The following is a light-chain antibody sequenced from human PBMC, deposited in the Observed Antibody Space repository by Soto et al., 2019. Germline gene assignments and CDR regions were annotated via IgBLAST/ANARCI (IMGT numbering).Light chain of an antibody. CDR2: TGS. V-gene: IGKV1-16*01. CDR1: QYISKN. J-gene: IGKJ1*01. CDR3: QQYNSYSPWT. Sequence: DIQMTQSPSSLSASVGDSVTITCRASQYISKNLNWFQQKPRKAPNLLIFTGSNLQSGVPSRFSGSGSGTEFTLTISSLQPEDFAIYYCQQYNSYSPWTFGQGTKVDIK.